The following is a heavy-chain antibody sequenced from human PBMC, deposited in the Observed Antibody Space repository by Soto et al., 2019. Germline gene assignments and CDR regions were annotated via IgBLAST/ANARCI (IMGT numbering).Heavy chain of an antibody. D-gene: IGHD1-26*01. CDR3: ARDGVGATVFFGYFDY. CDR2: IYSGGST. Sequence: GGSLRLSCAASGFTVSSNYMSWVRQAPGKGLEWVSVIYSGGSTYYADSVKGRFTISRDNSKNMLYLQMNSLSVEDTAVYYCARDGVGATVFFGYFDYWGQGALVTVSS. CDR1: GFTVSSNY. V-gene: IGHV3-66*01. J-gene: IGHJ4*02.